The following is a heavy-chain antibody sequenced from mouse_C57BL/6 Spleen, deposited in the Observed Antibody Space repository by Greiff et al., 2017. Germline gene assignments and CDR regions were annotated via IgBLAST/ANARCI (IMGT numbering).Heavy chain of an antibody. CDR3: ARETVVATRYYAMDY. Sequence: VQLQQSGPGLVKPSQSLSLTCSVTGYSITSGYYWNWIRQFPGNKLEWMGYISYDGSNNYNPSLKNRISITRDTSKNQFFLKLNSVTTEDTATYYCARETVVATRYYAMDYWGQGTSVTVSS. V-gene: IGHV3-6*01. CDR2: ISYDGSN. J-gene: IGHJ4*01. CDR1: GYSITSGYY. D-gene: IGHD1-1*01.